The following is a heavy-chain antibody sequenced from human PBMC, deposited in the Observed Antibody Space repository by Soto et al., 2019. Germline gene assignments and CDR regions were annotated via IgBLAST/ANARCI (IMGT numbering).Heavy chain of an antibody. J-gene: IGHJ4*02. V-gene: IGHV4-34*01. CDR1: GGSFSGYY. D-gene: IGHD3-3*01. CDR2: INHSGST. Sequence: QVQLQQWGAGLLKPSETLSLTCAVYGGSFSGYYWSWIRKPPGKGLEWIGEINHSGSTNYNPSLKSRVTISVDTSKNQFSLKLSSVTAADTAVYYCADFWSGYSVYWGQGTLVTVSS. CDR3: ADFWSGYSVY.